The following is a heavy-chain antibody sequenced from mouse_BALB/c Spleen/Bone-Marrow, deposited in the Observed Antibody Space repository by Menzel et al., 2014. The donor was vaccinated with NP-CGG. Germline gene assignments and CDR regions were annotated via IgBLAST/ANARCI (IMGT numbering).Heavy chain of an antibody. V-gene: IGHV2-9*02. D-gene: IGHD1-1*02. J-gene: IGHJ4*01. CDR3: ARDGVYGSHYYAIDY. CDR2: IWAGGST. Sequence: QVQLQPSGPGLVAPSQSLSITCTVSGFSLTSYGVHWVRQPPGKGLEWLGVIWAGGSTNYNSALMSRLSISKDNSKSQVFLKMNSLQTDDTAMYYCARDGVYGSHYYAIDYWGQGTSVTVSS. CDR1: GFSLTSYG.